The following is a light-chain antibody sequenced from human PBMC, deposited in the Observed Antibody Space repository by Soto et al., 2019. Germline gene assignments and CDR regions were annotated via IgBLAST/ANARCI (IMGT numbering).Light chain of an antibody. CDR1: SSDVGGYNY. V-gene: IGLV2-14*01. CDR2: EVS. Sequence: QSVLTQPASVSGSPGQSITISCTGTSSDVGGYNYVSWYQQHPGKAPKLMIYEVSYWPSGVSNRFSASKSGNTASLTISGLQAEDEADYYCSSYTTSSTYVFGTGTKLTVL. J-gene: IGLJ1*01. CDR3: SSYTTSSTYV.